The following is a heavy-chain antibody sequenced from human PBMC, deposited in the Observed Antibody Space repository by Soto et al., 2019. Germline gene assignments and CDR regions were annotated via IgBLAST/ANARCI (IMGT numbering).Heavy chain of an antibody. J-gene: IGHJ4*02. CDR2: TYYRSKWYN. Sequence: SETLSLTCALSGDSVSSNSAAWNWIRQSPSRGLEWLGRTYYRSKWYNDYAVSVKSRITINPDTSKNQFSLQLNSVTPEDTAVYYCAREIQKSYDILTGYYIHHLLGFDYWGQGTLVTVSS. V-gene: IGHV6-1*01. D-gene: IGHD3-9*01. CDR1: GDSVSSNSAA. CDR3: AREIQKSYDILTGYYIHHLLGFDY.